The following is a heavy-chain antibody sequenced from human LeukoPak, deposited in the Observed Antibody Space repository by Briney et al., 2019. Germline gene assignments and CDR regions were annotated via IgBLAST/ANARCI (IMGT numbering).Heavy chain of an antibody. CDR1: GFYFNAYL. Sequence: GGSLRLSCVASGFYFNAYLMSWVRQAPGKGLEWVANIRHDGSKKYYLDSVKGRFTISRDNGNNSLYLHMSRLRVEDTAVYYCARDPRGFNLWGQGALVTVS. V-gene: IGHV3-7*04. J-gene: IGHJ5*02. CDR2: IRHDGSKK. CDR3: ARDPRGFNL.